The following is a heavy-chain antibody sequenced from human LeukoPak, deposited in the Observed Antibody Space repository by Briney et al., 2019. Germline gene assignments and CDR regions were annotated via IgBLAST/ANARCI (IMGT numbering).Heavy chain of an antibody. V-gene: IGHV4-39*01. CDR2: IYYSGST. D-gene: IGHD1-26*01. Sequence: SETLSLTCTVSGGSISSSSYYWGWIRQPPGKGLEWIGSIYYSGSTYYNPSLKSRVTISVDTSKNQFSLKLSSVTAADTAVYYCARRDEWELLAFDYWGQGTLVTVSS. CDR1: GGSISSSSYY. J-gene: IGHJ4*02. CDR3: ARRDEWELLAFDY.